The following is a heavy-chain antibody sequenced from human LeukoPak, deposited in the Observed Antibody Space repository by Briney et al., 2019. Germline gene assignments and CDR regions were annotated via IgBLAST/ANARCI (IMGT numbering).Heavy chain of an antibody. CDR2: IWYDGSNK. CDR3: AKVDYGDYGINAFDI. V-gene: IGHV3-33*06. J-gene: IGHJ3*02. Sequence: PGGSLRLSWAAAGFTFSDYYMSWIRQAPGKGLEWVAVIWYDGSNKYYADSVKGRFTISRDNSKNTLYLQMNSLRAEDTAVYYCAKVDYGDYGINAFDIWGQGTMVTVSS. CDR1: GFTFSDYY. D-gene: IGHD4-17*01.